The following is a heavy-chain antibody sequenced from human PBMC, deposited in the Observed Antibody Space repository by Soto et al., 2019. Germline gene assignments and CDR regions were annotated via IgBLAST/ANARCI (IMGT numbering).Heavy chain of an antibody. V-gene: IGHV4-4*07. Sequence: QVQLQESGPGLVKPSETLSLTCTVSGASISGYYWSWIRKSAGKGLEWIGRIYATGTTDYNPSLQSRVMMSVDTSKKQFSLRLRSVTAADTDVYYCVRDGTKTLRDWFDPWGQGISVTVSS. J-gene: IGHJ5*02. D-gene: IGHD1-1*01. CDR1: GASISGYY. CDR3: VRDGTKTLRDWFDP. CDR2: IYATGTT.